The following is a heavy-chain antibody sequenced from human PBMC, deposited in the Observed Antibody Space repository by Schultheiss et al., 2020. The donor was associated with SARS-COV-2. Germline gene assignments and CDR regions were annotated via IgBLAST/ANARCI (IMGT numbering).Heavy chain of an antibody. Sequence: GGSLRLSCKGSGYSFTRYWIGWVRQMPGKGLEWMGIIYPGDSDTRYSPSFQGQVTISVDKSISTAYLQWSSLKASDTAMFYCARGLEGASYYYGMDVWGQGTTVTVSS. CDR1: GYSFTRYW. CDR3: ARGLEGASYYYGMDV. CDR2: IYPGDSDT. V-gene: IGHV5-51*01. D-gene: IGHD1-26*01. J-gene: IGHJ6*02.